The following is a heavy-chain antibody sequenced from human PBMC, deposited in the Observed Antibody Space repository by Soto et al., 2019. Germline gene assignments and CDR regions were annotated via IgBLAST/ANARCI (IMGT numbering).Heavy chain of an antibody. J-gene: IGHJ4*02. D-gene: IGHD3-10*01. V-gene: IGHV3-48*01. CDR3: ARDRGSSGSYYTFDY. CDR2: ISSSSTTI. CDR1: GFTFGTYS. Sequence: GGSLRLSCAASGFTFGTYSMNWVRQAPGQGLQWVSYISSSSTTIYYADSVKGRFTISRDNAKNSLYLQMNSLRVEDTAVYYCARDRGSSGSYYTFDYWGQGTLVTVSS.